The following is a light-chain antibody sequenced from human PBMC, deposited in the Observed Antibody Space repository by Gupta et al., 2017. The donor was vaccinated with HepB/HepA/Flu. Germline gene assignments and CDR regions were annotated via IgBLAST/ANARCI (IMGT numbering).Light chain of an antibody. Sequence: QYVLTQTPPVSAAPGQKVTISCSGSSSNIGNNYGSWYQQLPGQAPKVLISENNKRPSGIPDRFSASKSGTSATLGITGLQTADEADYYCGTWDSSLSVVVFGGGTKLTVL. CDR2: ENN. J-gene: IGLJ2*01. V-gene: IGLV1-51*02. CDR3: GTWDSSLSVVV. CDR1: SSNIGNNY.